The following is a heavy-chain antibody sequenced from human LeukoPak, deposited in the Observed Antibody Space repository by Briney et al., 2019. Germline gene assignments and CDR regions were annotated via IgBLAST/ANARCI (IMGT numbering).Heavy chain of an antibody. CDR2: IMPDSGAT. V-gene: IGHV1-2*02. D-gene: IGHD6-13*01. J-gene: IGHJ5*02. Sequence: ASVKVSCKSSRYTFTDYYMHWVRQAPGQGLEWMGWIMPDSGATNYTQKFQGTVTMTRDTSISTAYLELSSLTSDDTGVYFCARDGAAPGSHNWFDPWGQGTLVTVSS. CDR3: ARDGAAPGSHNWFDP. CDR1: RYTFTDYY.